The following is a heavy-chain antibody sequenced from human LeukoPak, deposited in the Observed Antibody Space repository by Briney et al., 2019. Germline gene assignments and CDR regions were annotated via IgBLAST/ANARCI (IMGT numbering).Heavy chain of an antibody. CDR1: GGSISSYY. Sequence: KSSETLSLTCTVSGGSISSYYWSWIRQPPGKGLEWIGYIYYSGSTNYNPSLKSRVTISVDTSKNQFSLKLSSVTAADTAVYYCARDLDGSGTSSFWGQGTLVTVSS. V-gene: IGHV4-59*01. D-gene: IGHD3-10*01. J-gene: IGHJ4*02. CDR3: ARDLDGSGTSSF. CDR2: IYYSGST.